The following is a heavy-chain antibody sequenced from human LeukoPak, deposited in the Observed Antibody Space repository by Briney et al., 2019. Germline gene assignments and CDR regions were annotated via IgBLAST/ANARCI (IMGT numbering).Heavy chain of an antibody. D-gene: IGHD2-15*01. CDR2: MNPNSGNT. V-gene: IGHV1-8*01. Sequence: ASVKVSCKASGYTFTSYDINWVRQATGQGLEWMGWMNPNSGNTGYAQKFQGRVTMTRNTSISTAYMELSSLRSEDTAVYYCARSTFDSVNLDYWGQGTLVTVSP. J-gene: IGHJ4*02. CDR3: ARSTFDSVNLDY. CDR1: GYTFTSYD.